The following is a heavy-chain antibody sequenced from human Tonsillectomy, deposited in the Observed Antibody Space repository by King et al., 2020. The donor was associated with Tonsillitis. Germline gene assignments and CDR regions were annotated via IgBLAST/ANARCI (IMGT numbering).Heavy chain of an antibody. V-gene: IGHV3-21*01. CDR3: ASDGDIVVVPAAIMGRDYYYGMDV. J-gene: IGHJ6*02. CDR2: ISSSSSYI. CDR1: GFTFSSYS. Sequence: VQLVESGGGLVKPGGSLRLSCAASGFTFSSYSMNWVRQAPGKGLEWVSSISSSSSYIYYADSVKGRFTISRDNAKNSLYLQMNSLRAEDTAVYYCASDGDIVVVPAAIMGRDYYYGMDVWGQGTTVTVSS. D-gene: IGHD2-2*01.